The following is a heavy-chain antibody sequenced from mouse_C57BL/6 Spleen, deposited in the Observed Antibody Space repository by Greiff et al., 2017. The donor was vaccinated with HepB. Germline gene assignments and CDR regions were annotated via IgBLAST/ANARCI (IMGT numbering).Heavy chain of an antibody. CDR3: ARRHYGSSPYYAMDY. Sequence: QVQLQQPGAELVRPGSSVKLSCKASGYTFTSYWMDWVKQRPGQGLEWIGNIYPSASETHYNQKFKDKATLTVDKSSSTAYMQLSSLTSEDSAVYYCARRHYGSSPYYAMDYWGQGTSVTVSS. J-gene: IGHJ4*01. D-gene: IGHD1-1*01. CDR2: IYPSASET. CDR1: GYTFTSYW. V-gene: IGHV1-61*01.